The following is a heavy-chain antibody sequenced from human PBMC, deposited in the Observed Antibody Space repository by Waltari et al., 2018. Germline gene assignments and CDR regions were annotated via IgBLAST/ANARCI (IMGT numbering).Heavy chain of an antibody. D-gene: IGHD3-22*01. V-gene: IGHV3-23*01. CDR3: ANDFDYYDSSGYAYYFDY. Sequence: EVQLLESGGGLVQPGGSLRLSCAASGFTFSSYAMSWVRQAPGKGLEWVSAISGSGGSTYYADSVKGRFTISRDNSKNTLYLQMNSLRAEDTAVYYCANDFDYYDSSGYAYYFDYWGQGTLVTVSS. CDR1: GFTFSSYA. J-gene: IGHJ4*02. CDR2: ISGSGGST.